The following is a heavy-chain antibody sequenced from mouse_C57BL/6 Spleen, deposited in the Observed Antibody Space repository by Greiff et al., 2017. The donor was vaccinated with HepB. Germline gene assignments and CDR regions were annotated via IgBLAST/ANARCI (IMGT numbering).Heavy chain of an antibody. J-gene: IGHJ4*01. D-gene: IGHD2-1*01. CDR2: IHPNSGST. CDR1: GYTFTSYW. Sequence: QVQLKQPGAELVKPGASVKLSCKASGYTFTSYWMHWVKQRPGQGLEWIGMIHPNSGSTNYNEKFKSKATLTVDKSSSTAYMQLSSLTSEDSAVYYCARLNGNYGPYAMDYWGQGTSVTVSS. CDR3: ARLNGNYGPYAMDY. V-gene: IGHV1-64*01.